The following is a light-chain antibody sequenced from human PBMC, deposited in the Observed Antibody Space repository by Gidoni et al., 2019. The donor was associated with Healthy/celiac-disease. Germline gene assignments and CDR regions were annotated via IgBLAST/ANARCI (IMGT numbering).Light chain of an antibody. CDR1: QSVSSY. CDR3: QQRSNWLGT. J-gene: IGKJ1*01. CDR2: DAS. Sequence: EIVLTPSPATLSLSPGERATLSCRASQSVSSYLAWYQQKPGQAPRLLIYDASNRATGIPARFSGSGSGTDFTLTISSLEPEDFAVYYCQQRSNWLGTFGQGTKVEIK. V-gene: IGKV3-11*01.